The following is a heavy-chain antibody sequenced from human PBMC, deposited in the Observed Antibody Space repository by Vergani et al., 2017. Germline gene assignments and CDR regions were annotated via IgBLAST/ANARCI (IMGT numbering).Heavy chain of an antibody. CDR2: ISSSSSTI. CDR1: GFTFSSYS. D-gene: IGHD3-10*01. Sequence: EVQLVESGGGLVQPGGPLRLSCAASGFTFSSYSMNWVRQAPGKGLEGVSYISSSSSTIYYADSVKGRFTISRDNAKNSLYLQMNSLRAEDTAVYYCARPITMVRGVMFDPWGQGTLVTVSS. J-gene: IGHJ5*02. CDR3: ARPITMVRGVMFDP. V-gene: IGHV3-48*04.